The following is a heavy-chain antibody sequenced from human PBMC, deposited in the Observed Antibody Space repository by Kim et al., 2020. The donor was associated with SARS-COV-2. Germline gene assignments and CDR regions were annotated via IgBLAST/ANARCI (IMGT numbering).Heavy chain of an antibody. CDR1: GYSISSSNW. Sequence: SETLSLTCAVSGYSISSSNWWGWIRQPPGKGLEWIGHIYYSGSTYYNPSLKSRVTMSVDTSKNQFSLKLSSVTAVDTAVYYCARINVAMVRGAFFDYWGQGTLVTVSS. D-gene: IGHD3-10*01. V-gene: IGHV4-28*01. J-gene: IGHJ4*02. CDR3: ARINVAMVRGAFFDY. CDR2: IYYSGST.